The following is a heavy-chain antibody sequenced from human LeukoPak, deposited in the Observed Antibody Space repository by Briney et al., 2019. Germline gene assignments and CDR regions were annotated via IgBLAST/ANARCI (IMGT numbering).Heavy chain of an antibody. CDR1: GFTFSSYW. CDR3: ARDCSSGCDAFDI. D-gene: IGHD6-19*01. CDR2: IWYDGSNK. J-gene: IGHJ3*02. V-gene: IGHV3-33*08. Sequence: GGSLRLSCAASGFTFSSYWMSWVRQAPGKGLEWVAVIWYDGSNKYYADSVKGRFTISRDNSKNTLYLQMNSLRAEDTAVYYCARDCSSGCDAFDIWGQGTMVTVSS.